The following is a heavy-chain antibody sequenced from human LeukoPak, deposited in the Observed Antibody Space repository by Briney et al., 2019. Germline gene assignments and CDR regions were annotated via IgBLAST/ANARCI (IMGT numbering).Heavy chain of an antibody. Sequence: ASVKVSCKASGGTFSSYAISWVRQAPGQGLEWMGRIIPILGIANYAQKFQGRVTITADKTTSTAYMELSNLRSEDTAVYYCARGQSSTTFDYWGQGTLVTVSS. CDR2: IIPILGIA. CDR3: ARGQSSTTFDY. J-gene: IGHJ4*02. CDR1: GGTFSSYA. D-gene: IGHD2-2*01. V-gene: IGHV1-69*04.